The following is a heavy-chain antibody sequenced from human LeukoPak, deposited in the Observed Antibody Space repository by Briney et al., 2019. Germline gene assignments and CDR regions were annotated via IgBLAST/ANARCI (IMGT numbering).Heavy chain of an antibody. CDR2: IYYSGST. CDR1: GGSISSYY. Sequence: SGALSLTCTVSGGSISSYYWSWIRQPPGKGLEWIGYIYYSGSTNYNPSLKSRVTISVDTSKNQFSLKLSSVTAADTAVYYCARRAGGYSSSWYAAKYYFDYWGQGTLVTVSS. D-gene: IGHD6-13*01. V-gene: IGHV4-59*12. CDR3: ARRAGGYSSSWYAAKYYFDY. J-gene: IGHJ4*02.